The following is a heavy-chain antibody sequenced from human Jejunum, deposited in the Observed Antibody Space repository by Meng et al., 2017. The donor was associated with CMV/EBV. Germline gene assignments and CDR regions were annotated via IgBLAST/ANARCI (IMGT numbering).Heavy chain of an antibody. Sequence: RPVQSGAKVKRPGASVRVSCKASGYTFTNHGISWIRQAPGQGLEWMGWISCYNGDTNYAQKLQGRVTMTTDTSTDTAYMELRSQSPDDTAIYYCARDRGQDTVVVVADRGFDPWGQGTLVTVSS. CDR1: GYTFTNHG. CDR3: ARDRGQDTVVVVADRGFDP. CDR2: ISCYNGDT. J-gene: IGHJ5*02. V-gene: IGHV1-18*01. D-gene: IGHD2-15*01.